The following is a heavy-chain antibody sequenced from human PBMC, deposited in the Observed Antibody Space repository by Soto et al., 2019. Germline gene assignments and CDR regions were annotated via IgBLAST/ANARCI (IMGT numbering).Heavy chain of an antibody. CDR3: SSSSSWMYYFDF. J-gene: IGHJ4*02. CDR2: IKSQAYGGTA. Sequence: VHLVESGGGLVQPGQSLRLSCGPSGFTIGDHAVAWFRQAPGKGLEWLSLIKSQAYGGTAEYAGFVKCRFTISRDDSKGLAYLHMSSLNTEDTAIYYCSSSSSWMYYFDFWGQGTLVTVSS. V-gene: IGHV3-49*03. CDR1: GFTIGDHA. D-gene: IGHD6-13*01.